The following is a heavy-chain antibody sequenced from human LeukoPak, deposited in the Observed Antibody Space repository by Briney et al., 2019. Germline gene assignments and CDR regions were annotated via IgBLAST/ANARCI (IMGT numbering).Heavy chain of an antibody. Sequence: PSETLSLTCTVSGGSISSSSYYWSWIRQPPGKGLEWIGEINHSGSTNYNPSLKSRVTISVDTSKNQFSLKLSSVTAADTAVYYCARTSLRRLGTFDIWGQGTMVTVSS. CDR1: GGSISSSSYY. V-gene: IGHV4-39*07. CDR3: ARTSLRRLGTFDI. CDR2: INHSGST. D-gene: IGHD3-9*01. J-gene: IGHJ3*02.